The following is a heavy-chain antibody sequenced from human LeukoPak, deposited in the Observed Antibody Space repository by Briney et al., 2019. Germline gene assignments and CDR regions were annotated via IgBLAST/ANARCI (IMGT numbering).Heavy chain of an antibody. Sequence: PGGSLRLSCAASGFTFDDYGMSWVRQAPGKGLEWVADINHDGSEKYYVDSVKGRFTISRDNAKNSLYMQMNSLRAEDTAVYYCARDPTRRYDYWGQGTLVTVSS. J-gene: IGHJ4*02. D-gene: IGHD5-24*01. CDR2: INHDGSEK. CDR3: ARDPTRRYDY. V-gene: IGHV3-7*01. CDR1: GFTFDDYG.